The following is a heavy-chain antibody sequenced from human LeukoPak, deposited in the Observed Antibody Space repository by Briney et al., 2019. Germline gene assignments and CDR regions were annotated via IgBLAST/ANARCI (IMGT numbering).Heavy chain of an antibody. Sequence: GSLRLSCAASGFSFSRDWMNWVSQAPGKGLEWVANIKGDGNEKNYVDSVKGRFSISRDNARNSLYLQMDSLRAEDTAVYYCAKEGAYPIITYDSWGQGALVTVSS. CDR2: IKGDGNEK. CDR1: GFSFSRDW. J-gene: IGHJ5*01. V-gene: IGHV3-7*01. D-gene: IGHD3-10*01. CDR3: AKEGAYPIITYDS.